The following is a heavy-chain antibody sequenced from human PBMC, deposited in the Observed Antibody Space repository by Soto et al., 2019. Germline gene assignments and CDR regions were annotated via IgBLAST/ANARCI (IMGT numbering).Heavy chain of an antibody. Sequence: EVQLAESGGGLVQPGGSLRLSCAASGFTVSTYYMTWVRQAPGMGLEWVSVIYTGGTTYYADSVKGRFTISRDNSKNTLYLQMHSLRAEDTAVYYCARVESGYDYYYYYYMDLWGKGTTVTVSS. D-gene: IGHD5-12*01. CDR3: ARVESGYDYYYYYYMDL. CDR2: IYTGGTT. J-gene: IGHJ6*03. CDR1: GFTVSTYY. V-gene: IGHV3-66*01.